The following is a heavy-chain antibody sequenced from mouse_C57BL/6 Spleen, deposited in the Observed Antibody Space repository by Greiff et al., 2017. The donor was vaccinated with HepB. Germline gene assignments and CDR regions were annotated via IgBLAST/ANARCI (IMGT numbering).Heavy chain of an antibody. Sequence: EVQRVESGGGLVKPGGSLKLSCAASGFTFSSYAMSWVRQTPEKRLEWVATISDGGSYTYYPDNVKGRFTISRDNAKNNLYLQMSHLKSEDTAMYYCARDRSSYDYYAMDYWGQGTSVTGSS. D-gene: IGHD1-1*01. CDR2: ISDGGSYT. J-gene: IGHJ4*01. CDR1: GFTFSSYA. CDR3: ARDRSSYDYYAMDY. V-gene: IGHV5-4*01.